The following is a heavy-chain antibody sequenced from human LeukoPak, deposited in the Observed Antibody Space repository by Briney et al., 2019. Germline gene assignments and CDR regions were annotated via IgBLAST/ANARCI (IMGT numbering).Heavy chain of an antibody. CDR1: GFTFSSYA. Sequence: GGSLRLSCAASGFTFSSYAMSWVRQAPGKGLEWVSAIGGSGGSTYYADSVKGRFTISRDNSKNTLYLQMNSLRAEDTAVYYCAKDHGPVVPAATIDYWGQGTLVTVSS. CDR3: AKDHGPVVPAATIDY. J-gene: IGHJ4*02. CDR2: IGGSGGST. V-gene: IGHV3-23*01. D-gene: IGHD2-2*01.